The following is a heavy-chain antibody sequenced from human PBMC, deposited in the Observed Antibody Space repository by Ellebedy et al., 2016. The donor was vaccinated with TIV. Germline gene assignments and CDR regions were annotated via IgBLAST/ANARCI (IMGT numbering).Heavy chain of an antibody. CDR2: IKQDGSEK. CDR1: GFTFSSYW. CDR3: ARDFHSADSSSWYPAVVAPDY. V-gene: IGHV3-7*01. Sequence: GESLKISXAASGFTFSSYWMSWVRQAPGKGLEWVANIKQDGSEKYYVDSVKGRFTISRDNAKNSLYLQMNSLRAEDTAVYYCARDFHSADSSSWYPAVVAPDYWGQGTLVTVSS. J-gene: IGHJ4*02. D-gene: IGHD6-13*01.